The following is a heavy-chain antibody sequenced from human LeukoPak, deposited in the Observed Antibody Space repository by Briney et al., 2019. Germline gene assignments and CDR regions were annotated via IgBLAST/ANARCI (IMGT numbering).Heavy chain of an antibody. V-gene: IGHV3-30*03. CDR2: ISYDGSNK. CDR3: ARDRVGATDYFDY. D-gene: IGHD1-26*01. Sequence: GGSLRLSCAASGFTFSSYSMNWVRQAPGKGLEWVAVISYDGSNKYYADSVKGRFTISRDNSKNTLYLQMNSLRAEDTAVYYCARDRVGATDYFDYWGQGTLVTVSS. CDR1: GFTFSSYS. J-gene: IGHJ4*02.